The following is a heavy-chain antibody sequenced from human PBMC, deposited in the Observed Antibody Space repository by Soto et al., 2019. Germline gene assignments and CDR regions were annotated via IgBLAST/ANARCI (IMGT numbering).Heavy chain of an antibody. Sequence: QVQLVQSGAEVKKPGASVKVSCKASGYTFNTYGISWVRQAPGQGLEWMGWTSVYSGNTNYALKFEGRVTMTTDTSTNTAYMELRSLRSDDTAVYYCAAAADYYDINGYWAGWFDPWGQGTLVTVSS. V-gene: IGHV1-18*01. CDR2: TSVYSGNT. J-gene: IGHJ5*02. D-gene: IGHD3-22*01. CDR1: GYTFNTYG. CDR3: AAAADYYDINGYWAGWFDP.